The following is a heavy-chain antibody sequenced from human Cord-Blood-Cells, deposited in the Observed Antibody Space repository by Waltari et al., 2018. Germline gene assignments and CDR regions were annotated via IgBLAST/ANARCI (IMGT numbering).Heavy chain of an antibody. V-gene: IGHV4-34*04. CDR1: GGSFSGYY. Sequence: QVQLQQWGAGLLKPSETLSLTCAVYGGSFSGYYWSWSRQPPGKGLGWIVEINHMETTNINPSLNSGCTHSVDTSRNQFSLKLSSVTAAAPAVYYCARGGGYYYDSSGYYYYYGMDVWGQGTTVTVSS. CDR2: INHMETT. CDR3: ARGGGYYYDSSGYYYYYGMDV. D-gene: IGHD3-22*01. J-gene: IGHJ6*02.